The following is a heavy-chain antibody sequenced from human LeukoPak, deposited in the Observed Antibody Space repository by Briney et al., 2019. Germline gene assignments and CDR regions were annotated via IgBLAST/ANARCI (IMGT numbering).Heavy chain of an antibody. Sequence: SDTLSPTRALSAPSFSSYDCSWISQTPGKGLGWIVEGSQSGSASYNPSRKIRVTISVETSKNHLSLNLSSVTAADTAMYYCAASYRGNADGPFDIWGQGTMVTVSS. CDR3: AASYRGNADGPFDI. D-gene: IGHD4-23*01. V-gene: IGHV4-34*01. J-gene: IGHJ3*02. CDR1: APSFSSYD. CDR2: GSQSGSA.